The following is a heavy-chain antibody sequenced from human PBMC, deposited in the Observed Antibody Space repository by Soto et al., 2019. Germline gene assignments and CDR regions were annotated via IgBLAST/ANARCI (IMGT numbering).Heavy chain of an antibody. Sequence: QVQLVESGGGLVKPGGSLRLSCAASTFTFSDYYMSWIRQAPGKGLQWLAYISDNALYTTYADSVEGRFTISRDNAKSSLYLQMSSLRAEDTALYYCVRETIEGAFDIWGQGTMVIVSS. J-gene: IGHJ3*02. CDR3: VRETIEGAFDI. CDR1: TFTFSDYY. D-gene: IGHD2-15*01. CDR2: ISDNALYT. V-gene: IGHV3-11*05.